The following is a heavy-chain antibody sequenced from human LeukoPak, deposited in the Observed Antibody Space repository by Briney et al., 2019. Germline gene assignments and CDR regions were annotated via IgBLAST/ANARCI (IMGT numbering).Heavy chain of an antibody. CDR3: VRGGPSTWS. CDR2: INDDGSDT. CDR1: GFIFTDYW. D-gene: IGHD2-15*01. V-gene: IGHV3-74*01. J-gene: IGHJ5*02. Sequence: GGSLRLSCAASGFIFTDYWMHWVRQVPGKGPVWVARINDDGSDTVYADSVKGRFTISRDDAKNMLFLQMNSLRGEDTAVYHCVRGGPSTWSWGQGTLVTVSS.